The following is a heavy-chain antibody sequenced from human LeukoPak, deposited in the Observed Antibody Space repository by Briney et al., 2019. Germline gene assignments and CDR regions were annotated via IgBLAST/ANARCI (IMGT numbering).Heavy chain of an antibody. CDR2: ISGRGGTT. CDR3: ANGGITHSNNFDY. CDR1: GFSFSSYA. Sequence: PGGSLRLSCAGSGFSFSSYALSWVRQAPGKGLEWVSGISGRGGTTYYADSVKGRFTISRDNSKNTLYLQMNSLRAEDTAVYYCANGGITHSNNFDYWGQGTLVTVSS. V-gene: IGHV3-23*01. J-gene: IGHJ4*02. D-gene: IGHD3-10*01.